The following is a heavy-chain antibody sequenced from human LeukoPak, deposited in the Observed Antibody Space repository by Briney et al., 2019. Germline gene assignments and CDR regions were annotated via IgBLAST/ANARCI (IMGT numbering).Heavy chain of an antibody. V-gene: IGHV3-21*01. J-gene: IGHJ4*02. CDR3: ARDYGDYDAALDY. D-gene: IGHD4-17*01. CDR2: ISSSSSYI. CDR1: GFFFSSYS. Sequence: GGSLRLSCAASGFFFSSYSMNWVRQAPGKGLDWVSSISSSSSYIYYADSAKGRFTISRDDAKNSLYLQMNSLRAEDTAVYYCARDYGDYDAALDYWGQGTLVTVSS.